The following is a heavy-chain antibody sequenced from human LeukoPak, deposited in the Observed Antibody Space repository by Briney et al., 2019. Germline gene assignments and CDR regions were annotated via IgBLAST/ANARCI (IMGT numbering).Heavy chain of an antibody. D-gene: IGHD3-22*01. CDR3: ARAVPHYYDSSGYTFDY. V-gene: IGHV4-59*01. CDR1: GGSISSYY. J-gene: IGHJ4*02. CDR2: IYYSGST. Sequence: SVTLSLTCTVSGGSISSYYWSWIRQPPGKGLEWIGYIYYSGSTNYNPSLKSRVTISVDTSKNQFSLKLSSVTAADTAVYYCARAVPHYYDSSGYTFDYWGQGTLVTVSS.